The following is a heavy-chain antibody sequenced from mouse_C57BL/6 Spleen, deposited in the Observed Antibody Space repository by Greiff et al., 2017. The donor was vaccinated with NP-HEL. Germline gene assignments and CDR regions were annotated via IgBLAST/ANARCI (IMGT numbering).Heavy chain of an antibody. V-gene: IGHV3-6*01. CDR2: ISYDGSN. CDR1: GYSITSGYY. J-gene: IGHJ1*03. CDR3: ARGGLLSWYFDV. Sequence: EVQVVESGPGLVKPSQSLSLTCSVTGYSITSGYYWNWIRQFPGNKLEWMGYISYDGSNNYNPSLKNRISITRDTSKNQFFLKLNSVTTEDTATYYCARGGLLSWYFDVWGTGTTVTVSS. D-gene: IGHD2-3*01.